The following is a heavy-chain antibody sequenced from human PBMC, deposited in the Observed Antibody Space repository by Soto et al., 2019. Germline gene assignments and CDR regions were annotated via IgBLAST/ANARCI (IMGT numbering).Heavy chain of an antibody. V-gene: IGHV3-23*01. J-gene: IGHJ4*02. D-gene: IGHD6-25*01. CDR3: AKGLFSTGGFFDY. CDR2: ISGSGGST. Sequence: PGGSLRLSCAASGFTFSSYAMSWVRQAPGKGLEWVSAISGSGGSTYYADSVKGRFTISRDISKNTLYLQMFSLRADDTAVYYCAKGLFSTGGFFDYWGLGTLVTVSS. CDR1: GFTFSSYA.